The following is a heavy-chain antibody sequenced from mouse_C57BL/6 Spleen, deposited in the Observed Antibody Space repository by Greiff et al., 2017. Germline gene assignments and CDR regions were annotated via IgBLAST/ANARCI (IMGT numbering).Heavy chain of an antibody. J-gene: IGHJ2*01. V-gene: IGHV1-81*01. D-gene: IGHD2-5*01. CDR1: GYTFTSYG. CDR3: AREAYYSNYPLDY. CDR2: IYPRSGNT. Sequence: QVQLQQSGAELARPGASVKLSCKASGYTFTSYGISWVKQRTGQGLEWIGEIYPRSGNTYYTEKFKGKATLTADKSSSTAYMELRSLTSEDSAVYFCAREAYYSNYPLDYWGQGTTLTVSS.